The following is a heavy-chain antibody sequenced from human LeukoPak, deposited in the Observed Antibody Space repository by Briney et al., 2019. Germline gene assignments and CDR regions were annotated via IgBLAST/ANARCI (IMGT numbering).Heavy chain of an antibody. CDR2: FDPEDGET. CDR1: GYTLTELS. D-gene: IGHD4-23*01. J-gene: IGHJ2*01. CDR3: ATDGRGGGYFDL. V-gene: IGHV1-24*01. Sequence: ASVNVSCKVSGYTLTELSMHWVRQAPGKGLEWMGGFDPEDGETIYAQKFQGRVTMTEDTSTDTAHMELSSLRSEDTAVYYCATDGRGGGYFDLWGRGTLVTVSS.